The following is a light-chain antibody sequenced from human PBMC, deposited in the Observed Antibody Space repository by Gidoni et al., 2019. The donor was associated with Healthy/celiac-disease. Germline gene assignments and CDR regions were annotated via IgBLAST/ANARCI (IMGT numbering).Light chain of an antibody. J-gene: IGLJ3*02. CDR3: LLSYSGARWV. V-gene: IGLV7-46*01. CDR2: DTS. Sequence: QAVVTQDPSLTVSPGGTVPLTCGSSTGAVTSGHYPYWFQQKPGQAPRTLIYDTSNKHSWTPARFSGSLLGGKAALTLSGAQPEDEAEYYCLLSYSGARWVFGGGTKLTVL. CDR1: TGAVTSGHY.